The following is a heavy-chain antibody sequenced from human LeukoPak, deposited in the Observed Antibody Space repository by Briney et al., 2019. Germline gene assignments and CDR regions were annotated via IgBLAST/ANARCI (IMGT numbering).Heavy chain of an antibody. Sequence: GGSLRLSCAASGFTFSSYAMHCVRQAPGKGLEWVAVISYDGSNKYYADSVKGRFTISRDNSKNTLYLQMNSLRAEDTAVYYCARLYSGGQGDYWGQGTLVTVSS. J-gene: IGHJ4*02. CDR2: ISYDGSNK. CDR3: ARLYSGGQGDY. D-gene: IGHD1-26*01. CDR1: GFTFSSYA. V-gene: IGHV3-30-3*01.